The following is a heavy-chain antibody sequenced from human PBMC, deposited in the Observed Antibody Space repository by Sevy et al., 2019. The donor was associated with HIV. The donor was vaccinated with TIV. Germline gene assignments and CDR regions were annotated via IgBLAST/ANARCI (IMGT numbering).Heavy chain of an antibody. CDR1: GFTFSSYS. J-gene: IGHJ6*02. Sequence: GGSLRLSCAASGFTFSSYSMNWVRQAPGKGLEWVSYISSSSTIYYADSVKGRFTISRDNAKNSLYLQMNSLRAEDTAVYYCASQSPYYDFWSGSGYGMDVWGQGTTVTVSS. V-gene: IGHV3-48*01. D-gene: IGHD3-3*01. CDR3: ASQSPYYDFWSGSGYGMDV. CDR2: ISSSSTI.